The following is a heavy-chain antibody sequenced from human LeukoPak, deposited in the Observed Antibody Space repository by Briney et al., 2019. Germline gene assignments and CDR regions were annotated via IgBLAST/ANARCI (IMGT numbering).Heavy chain of an antibody. CDR2: IYYSGST. J-gene: IGHJ4*02. Sequence: SETLSLTCTVSGGSISSSSYYWGWIRQPPGKGLEWIGSIYYSGSTYYNPSLKSRVTISVDTSKNQFSLKLSSVTAADTAVYCCARRWSDYYGSGSTVDYWGQGTLVTVSS. D-gene: IGHD3-10*01. CDR3: ARRWSDYYGSGSTVDY. CDR1: GGSISSSSYY. V-gene: IGHV4-39*01.